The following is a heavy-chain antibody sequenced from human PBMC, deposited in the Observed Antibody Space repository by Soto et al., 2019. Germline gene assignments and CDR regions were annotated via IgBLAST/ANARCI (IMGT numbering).Heavy chain of an antibody. V-gene: IGHV4-30-4*01. CDR3: ARRLGYCSGGSCYLPHDNWFDP. CDR2: IYYSGST. D-gene: IGHD2-15*01. CDR1: GGSISSGDYY. Sequence: SETLSLTCTVSGGSISSGDYYWSWIRQPPGKGLEWIGYIYYSGSTYYNPSLKSRVTISVDTSKNQFSLKLSSVTAADTAVYYCARRLGYCSGGSCYLPHDNWFDPWGQGTLVTAPQ. J-gene: IGHJ5*02.